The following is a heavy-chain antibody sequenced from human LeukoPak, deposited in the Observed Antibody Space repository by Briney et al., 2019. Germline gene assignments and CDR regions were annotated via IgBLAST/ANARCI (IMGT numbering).Heavy chain of an antibody. CDR3: ARGGYHHGFDI. D-gene: IGHD5-18*01. CDR2: IDNDGSDR. J-gene: IGHJ3*02. V-gene: IGHV3-74*01. Sequence: GGSLRLSCAASGFTFSNYSMNWVRQAPGKGLVWISRIDNDGSDRIYADSVKGRFTISRDNAKNTLYLQMNSLRAEDTAVYYCARGGYHHGFDIWGQGTMVTVSS. CDR1: GFTFSNYS.